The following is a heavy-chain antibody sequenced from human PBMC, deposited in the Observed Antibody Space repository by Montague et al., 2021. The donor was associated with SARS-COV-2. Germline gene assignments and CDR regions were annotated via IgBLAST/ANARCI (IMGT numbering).Heavy chain of an antibody. CDR1: GDSLSSDGNY. CDR2: IYYSGST. V-gene: IGHV4-31*11. D-gene: IGHD3-16*01. J-gene: IGHJ4*02. CDR3: ARGRAYYDSKSHVPGWGWDYFDS. Sequence: TLSLTCAVSGDSLSSDGNYWTWIRQHPGKGLEWIGSIYYSGSTYYNPSLKSRLAISVDTSKDQFSLKLMSVTAADMAVYYCARGRAYYDSKSHVPGWGWDYFDSWGQGALVTVAS.